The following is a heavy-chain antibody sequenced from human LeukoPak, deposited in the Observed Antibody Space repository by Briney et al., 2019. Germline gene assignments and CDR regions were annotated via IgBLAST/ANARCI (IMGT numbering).Heavy chain of an antibody. CDR3: PRGEMRYCTGGRCYDY. CDR1: GSPFTSYW. Sequence: GGSLQISCQGSGSPFTSYWIGGAGQLPGKGREGMGFIYPGDSDTIYSPSLEGQVTLSARKSISTPYLEGSGLKPPDTGIYWRPRGEMRYCTGGRCYDYWGQGTQVTVSS. CDR2: IYPGDSDT. V-gene: IGHV5-51*01. J-gene: IGHJ4*02. D-gene: IGHD2-15*01.